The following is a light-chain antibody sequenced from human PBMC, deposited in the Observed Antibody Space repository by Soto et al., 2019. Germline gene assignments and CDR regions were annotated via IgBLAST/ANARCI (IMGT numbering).Light chain of an antibody. CDR3: QHHNSNSAA. J-gene: IGKJ1*01. CDR2: KAS. V-gene: IGKV1-5*03. Sequence: DIQMTQSPSTLTGSIGDRVTITCRASQTISSWLACYQQKPGKAPKLLIYKASTLKSGVPSRFSGSGSGTEFTLTISSLQPDDFATYHCQHHNSNSAAFGQGTKVDI. CDR1: QTISSW.